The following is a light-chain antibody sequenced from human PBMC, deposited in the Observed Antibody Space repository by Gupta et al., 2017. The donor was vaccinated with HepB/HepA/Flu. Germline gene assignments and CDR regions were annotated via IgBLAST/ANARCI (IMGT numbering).Light chain of an antibody. V-gene: IGKV4-1*01. Sequence: DIVMTQSPDALAVSLGEGATINCKSSQSVSYKSKNYLAWYQQKPGQPPKLLIYWASTRESGVPDRFSGSGSGTDFSLTISSLQAEDVAVYYCQQYDSSPQTFGQGTKVEIK. J-gene: IGKJ1*01. CDR2: WAS. CDR1: QSVSYKSKNY. CDR3: QQYDSSPQT.